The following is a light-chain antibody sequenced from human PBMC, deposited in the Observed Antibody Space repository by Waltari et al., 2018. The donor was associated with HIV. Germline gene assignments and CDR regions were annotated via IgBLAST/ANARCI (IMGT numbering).Light chain of an antibody. V-gene: IGLV6-57*03. CDR1: GGTIARDY. J-gene: IGLJ3*02. CDR2: EDN. CDR3: QSCYNTYRV. Sequence: NFMLTQPQSVSDSPGKTVTISCTRSGGTIARDYVHWYQHRPGSAPSLVTYEDNQIPSVVPGRFSRSIDTSSNSAALTISGLEPEDEAFYYCQSCYNTYRVFGGGTKLTVL.